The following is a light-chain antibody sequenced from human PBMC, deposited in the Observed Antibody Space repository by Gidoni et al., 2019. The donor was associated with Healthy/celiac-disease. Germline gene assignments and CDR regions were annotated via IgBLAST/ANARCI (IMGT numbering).Light chain of an antibody. V-gene: IGKV3-11*01. J-gene: IGKJ1*01. Sequence: ENVLTQSPATLSLSSGARATLTCRASQSVRSYLAWYQQKPGQAPRLLIYDASNRAAGTRARFSGSGSGTDFTISISSLEPEDFAVYYCQQRSNWTFGQXTKVEIK. CDR3: QQRSNWT. CDR2: DAS. CDR1: QSVRSY.